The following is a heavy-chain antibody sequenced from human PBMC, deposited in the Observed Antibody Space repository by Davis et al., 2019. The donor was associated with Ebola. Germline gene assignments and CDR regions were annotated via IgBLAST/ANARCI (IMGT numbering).Heavy chain of an antibody. CDR3: ARGTEVATIPHY. Sequence: SVTVSCKASGGTFSSYAISWVRQAPGQGLEWMGGIIPIFGTANYAQKFQGRVTITADESTSTAYMELSSLRSEDTAVYYCARGTEVATIPHYWGQGTLVTVSS. J-gene: IGHJ4*02. CDR1: GGTFSSYA. CDR2: IIPIFGTA. D-gene: IGHD5-12*01. V-gene: IGHV1-69*13.